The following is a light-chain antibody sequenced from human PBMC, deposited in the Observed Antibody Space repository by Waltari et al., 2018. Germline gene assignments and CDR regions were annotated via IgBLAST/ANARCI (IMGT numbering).Light chain of an antibody. V-gene: IGLV4-69*01. CDR3: QTWDTGTHVV. J-gene: IGLJ2*01. CDR2: VSSAGSH. Sequence: QVVLTQSPSASASLGASVKLTCTLSSGHRRYAIAWHPQQPEKGPRYLMKVSSAGSHQKGDGIPDRFSGSSSGTERYLTISSVQSEDEADYYCQTWDTGTHVVFGGGTKLTVL. CDR1: SGHRRYA.